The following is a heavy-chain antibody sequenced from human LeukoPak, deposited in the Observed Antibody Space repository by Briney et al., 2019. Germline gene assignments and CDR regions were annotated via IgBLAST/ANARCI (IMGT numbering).Heavy chain of an antibody. Sequence: GGSLRLSCAASGFTFSTYWMHWVRQPPGKGLVWVSRINSDGSSTTYADSVKGRFTISRDNARTTLYLQMNSLRAEGTAVYYCVSGYYYGSGSPDYWGQGTLVTVSS. CDR3: VSGYYYGSGSPDY. CDR1: GFTFSTYW. V-gene: IGHV3-74*01. CDR2: INSDGSST. D-gene: IGHD3-10*01. J-gene: IGHJ4*02.